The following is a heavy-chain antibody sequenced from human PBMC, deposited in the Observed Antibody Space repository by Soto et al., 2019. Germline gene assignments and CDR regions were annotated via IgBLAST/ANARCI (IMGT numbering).Heavy chain of an antibody. CDR1: GFTASNYA. CDR2: ISDSGRSA. J-gene: IGHJ4*02. CDR3: AKDARRTGLVGHWID. Sequence: VQLLESGGGLVQPGGSLRLSCGASGFTASNYAMTWVRQAPGKGLQWVSTISDSGRSAYYADSVKGRFAISRDNSKNTLFLQMNALRAEDTAVYFCAKDARRTGLVGHWIDWGQGTLVTVSS. V-gene: IGHV3-23*01. D-gene: IGHD2-8*02.